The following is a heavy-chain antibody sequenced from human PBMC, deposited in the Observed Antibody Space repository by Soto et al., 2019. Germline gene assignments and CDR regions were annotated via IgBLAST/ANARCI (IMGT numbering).Heavy chain of an antibody. D-gene: IGHD2-2*02. V-gene: IGHV3-30-3*01. J-gene: IGHJ5*02. CDR3: ATDIHATWLLKS. Sequence: GGSLRLSCAASGFGFGGKTMYWVRQAPGRGLEWVALIAPDGSQIYYADSVKGRFTISRDNSKNTLYLQMDSLRAEDTSLYLCATDIHATWLLKSWGQGTLVTVSS. CDR2: IAPDGSQI. CDR1: GFGFGGKT.